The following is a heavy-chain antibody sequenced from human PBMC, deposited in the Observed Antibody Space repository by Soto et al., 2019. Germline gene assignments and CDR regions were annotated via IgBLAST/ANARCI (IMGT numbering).Heavy chain of an antibody. CDR2: IIPILGIA. CDR1: GGTFSSYT. CDR3: ARGSERSSQTDSSSWYRGFNYYYYMDV. D-gene: IGHD6-13*01. Sequence: GASVKVSCKASGGTFSSYTISWVRQAPGQGLEWMGRIIPILGIANYAQKFQGRVTITADKSTSTAYMELSSLRSEDTAVYYCARGSERSSQTDSSSWYRGFNYYYYMDVWGKGTTVTVSS. J-gene: IGHJ6*03. V-gene: IGHV1-69*02.